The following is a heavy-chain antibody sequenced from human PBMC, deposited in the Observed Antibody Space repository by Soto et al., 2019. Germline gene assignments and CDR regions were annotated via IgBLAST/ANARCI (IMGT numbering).Heavy chain of an antibody. J-gene: IGHJ2*01. CDR2: IYASGRT. CDR3: ARHFDVDPSLDHYYFDL. V-gene: IGHV4-4*07. CDR1: GVSITPYF. D-gene: IGHD3-9*01. Sequence: QVQLQESGPGLVKPSETLSLTCTVSGVSITPYFWSWIRQPAGEAPEWLGHIYASGRTTYNPSLKGRVTMFVSQTQVSLRLTSVTAADTAVYYCARHFDVDPSLDHYYFDLWGRGALVTVS.